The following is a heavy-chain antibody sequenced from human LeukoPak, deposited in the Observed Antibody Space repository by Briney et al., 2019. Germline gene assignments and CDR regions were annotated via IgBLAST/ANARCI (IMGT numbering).Heavy chain of an antibody. CDR3: ARNTYYDFWSGYYPFDY. CDR2: IYHSGST. Sequence: PSETLSLTCTVSGYSISSGYYWGWIRHPPGKGLEWIGSIYHSGSTYYNPPLKSRVTISVDTSKNQSSLKLSSVTAADTAVYYCARNTYYDFWSGYYPFDYWGQGTLVTVSS. D-gene: IGHD3-3*01. J-gene: IGHJ4*02. V-gene: IGHV4-38-2*02. CDR1: GYSISSGYY.